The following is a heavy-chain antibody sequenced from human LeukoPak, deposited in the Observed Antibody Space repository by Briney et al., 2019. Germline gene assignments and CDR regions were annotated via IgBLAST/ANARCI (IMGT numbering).Heavy chain of an antibody. CDR3: ARDTLSTGYSSSWYLVDY. J-gene: IGHJ4*02. Sequence: SVKVSCKXSGGTFSSYAISWVRQAPGQGLEWMGRIIPIFGTANYAQKFQGRVTITTDESTSTAYMELSSLRSEDTAVYYCARDTLSTGYSSSWYLVDYWGQGTLVTVTS. CDR1: GGTFSSYA. D-gene: IGHD6-13*01. V-gene: IGHV1-69*05. CDR2: IIPIFGTA.